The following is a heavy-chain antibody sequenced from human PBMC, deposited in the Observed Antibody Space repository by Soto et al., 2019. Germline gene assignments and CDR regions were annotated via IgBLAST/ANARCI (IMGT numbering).Heavy chain of an antibody. D-gene: IGHD2-15*01. CDR1: GYTFTSYY. Sequence: GASVKVSCKASGYTFTSYYMHWVRQAPGQGLEWMGIINPSGGSTSYAQKFQGRVTMTRDTSTSTVYMELSSLRSEDTAVYYCARVRSGGVVAATDFDYWGQGTLVTVSS. CDR3: ARVRSGGVVAATDFDY. V-gene: IGHV1-46*01. J-gene: IGHJ4*02. CDR2: INPSGGST.